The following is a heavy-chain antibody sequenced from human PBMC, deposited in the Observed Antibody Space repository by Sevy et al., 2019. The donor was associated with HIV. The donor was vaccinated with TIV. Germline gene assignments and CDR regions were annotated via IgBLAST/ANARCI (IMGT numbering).Heavy chain of an antibody. CDR3: AKGWNRFDY. CDR2: ISYDGSNK. V-gene: IGHV3-30*18. Sequence: GSLRLSCAASGFTFSSYGIHWVRQAPGKGLEWVAVISYDGSNKYYADSVKGRFTISRDNSKNTLYLQMNSLRAEDTAVYYCAKGWNRFDYWGQGTLVTVSS. CDR1: GFTFSSYG. J-gene: IGHJ4*02. D-gene: IGHD1-1*01.